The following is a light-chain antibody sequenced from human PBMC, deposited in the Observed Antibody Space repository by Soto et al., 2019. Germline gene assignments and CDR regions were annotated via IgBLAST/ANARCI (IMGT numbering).Light chain of an antibody. V-gene: IGKV3-20*01. CDR2: GAS. CDR3: QQYSSSPVFT. J-gene: IGKJ3*01. Sequence: EIVLTQSPGTLSLSPGERATLSCRASQSVSSSYLAWYQQKPGQAPRLLIYGASSRATGIPDGFSGSGYGTDFTVTISRLEPEDFAVYYCQQYSSSPVFTFGPGTKVDIQ. CDR1: QSVSSSY.